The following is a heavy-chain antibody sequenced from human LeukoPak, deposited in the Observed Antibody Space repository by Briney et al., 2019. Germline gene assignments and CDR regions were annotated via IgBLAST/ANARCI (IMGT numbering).Heavy chain of an antibody. Sequence: PGGSLRLSCAASGFTFSSYGMHWVRQAPGKGLEWVAVISYDGSNKYYADSVKGRFTISRDNSKNTLYLQMNSLRAEDTAVYYCAKGDSRWLRLTSHWGQGTLVTVSS. V-gene: IGHV3-30*18. CDR1: GFTFSSYG. CDR3: AKGDSRWLRLTSH. D-gene: IGHD5-12*01. J-gene: IGHJ4*02. CDR2: ISYDGSNK.